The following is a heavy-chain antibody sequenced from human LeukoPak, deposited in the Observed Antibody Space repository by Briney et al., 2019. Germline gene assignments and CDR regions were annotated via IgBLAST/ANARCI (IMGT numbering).Heavy chain of an antibody. CDR2: INHSGST. CDR3: ARGPPTDYYDSSGFYYVFDY. V-gene: IGHV4-34*01. CDR1: GGXFSGYY. D-gene: IGHD3-22*01. Sequence: SETLSLTCAVYGGXFSGYYCSWIRQPPGKGLEWIGEINHSGSTNYNPSLKSRVTISVDTSKNQFSLKLSSVTAADTAVYFCARGPPTDYYDSSGFYYVFDYWGQGTLVTVSS. J-gene: IGHJ4*02.